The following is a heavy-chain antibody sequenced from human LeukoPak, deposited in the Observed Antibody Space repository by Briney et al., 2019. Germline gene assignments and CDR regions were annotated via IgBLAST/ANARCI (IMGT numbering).Heavy chain of an antibody. Sequence: ASVKVSCKASGYTFTSYDINWVRQATGQGLEWMGWMNPSSGNTGYAQKFQGRVTMTRNTSISTAYMELSSLRSEDTAVYYCARGVTSSWKLLWFGELSSPPFDYWGQGTLVTVSS. D-gene: IGHD3-10*01. J-gene: IGHJ4*02. CDR1: GYTFTSYD. V-gene: IGHV1-8*01. CDR2: MNPSSGNT. CDR3: ARGVTSSWKLLWFGELSSPPFDY.